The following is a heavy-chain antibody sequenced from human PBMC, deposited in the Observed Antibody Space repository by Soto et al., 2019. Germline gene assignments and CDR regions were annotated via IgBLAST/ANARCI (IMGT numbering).Heavy chain of an antibody. CDR3: GRSGDDYGYYIDY. D-gene: IGHD4-17*01. CDR2: INHSGKT. CDR1: GYSINSGYY. Sequence: SETLSLTCGVSGYSINSGYYWGWIRQPPGKRTEWIGSINHSGKTFYSPSLRSRVTISVDTSKNQLSLKLTSVTAADTAVYYCGRSGDDYGYYIDYWGQGTLVTVSS. V-gene: IGHV4-38-2*01. J-gene: IGHJ4*02.